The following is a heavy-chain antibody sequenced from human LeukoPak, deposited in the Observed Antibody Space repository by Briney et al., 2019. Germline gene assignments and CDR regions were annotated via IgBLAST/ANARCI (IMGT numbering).Heavy chain of an antibody. D-gene: IGHD3-10*01. Sequence: GGSLRLSCAASGFTFSSYWMSWVRQAPGKGLEWVANIKQDGSEKYYVDSVKGRFTFSKDNSKNTLYLQMNSLRAEDTAVYYCAKDGDYYGSGTKGCYFDYWGQGILVTVSS. CDR3: AKDGDYYGSGTKGCYFDY. J-gene: IGHJ4*02. CDR1: GFTFSSYW. V-gene: IGHV3-7*01. CDR2: IKQDGSEK.